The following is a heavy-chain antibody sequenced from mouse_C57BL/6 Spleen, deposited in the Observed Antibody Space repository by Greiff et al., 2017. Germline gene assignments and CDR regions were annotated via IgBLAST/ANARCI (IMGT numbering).Heavy chain of an antibody. CDR3: ARPPHYDGSSYWYFDV. CDR1: GFNIKDYY. CDR2: IDPEDGET. J-gene: IGHJ1*03. V-gene: IGHV14-2*01. Sequence: VHVKQSGAELVKPGASVKLSCTASGFNIKDYYMHWVKQRTEQGLEWIGRIDPEDGETKYAPKFQGKATITADTSSNTAYLQLSSLTSADTAVYYCARPPHYDGSSYWYFDVWGTGTTVTVSS. D-gene: IGHD1-1*01.